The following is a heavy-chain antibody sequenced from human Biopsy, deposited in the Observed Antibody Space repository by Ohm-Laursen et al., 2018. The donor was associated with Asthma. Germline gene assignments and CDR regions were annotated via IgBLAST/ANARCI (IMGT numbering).Heavy chain of an antibody. CDR2: IYSGGTS. D-gene: IGHD6-6*01. Sequence: SLRLSCAASGFTVSRDHMFWVRQAPGKGLEWVSVIYSGGTSDTADPVRGRFTISRDNSENTLYLQMNSLRVEDTAVYYCARGDWYGSASNGYWGQGTLVTVSA. CDR3: ARGDWYGSASNGY. CDR1: GFTVSRDH. V-gene: IGHV3-53*05. J-gene: IGHJ4*02.